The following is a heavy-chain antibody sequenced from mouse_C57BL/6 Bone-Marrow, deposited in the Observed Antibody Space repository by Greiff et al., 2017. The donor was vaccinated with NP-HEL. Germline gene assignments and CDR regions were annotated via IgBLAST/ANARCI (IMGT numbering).Heavy chain of an antibody. J-gene: IGHJ4*01. CDR2: ISSGGSYT. V-gene: IGHV5-6*01. CDR3: ARHGYYGLYYARDY. D-gene: IGHD1-1*01. CDR1: GFTFSSYC. Sequence: EVQRVESGGDLVKPGGSLKLSCAASGFTFSSYCMSWVRQTPDKRLEWVGTISSGGSYTNYPDSVKGRVTISRDNAKNTPYLQMSSLKSEDTAMYYGARHGYYGLYYARDYWGQGTSVTVSS.